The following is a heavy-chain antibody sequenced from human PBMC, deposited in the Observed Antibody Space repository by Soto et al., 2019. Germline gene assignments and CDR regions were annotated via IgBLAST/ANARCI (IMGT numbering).Heavy chain of an antibody. D-gene: IGHD6-19*01. V-gene: IGHV3-48*01. Sequence: GGSLRLSCAASGFTFSTYSMNWVRQAPGKGLEWVSYISGSSSSIYYADSVKGRFTISRDNAKNSLYLQMSSLRAEDTAVYYCATTVAGYFDSWGQGTLVTVSS. J-gene: IGHJ4*02. CDR3: ATTVAGYFDS. CDR2: ISGSSSSI. CDR1: GFTFSTYS.